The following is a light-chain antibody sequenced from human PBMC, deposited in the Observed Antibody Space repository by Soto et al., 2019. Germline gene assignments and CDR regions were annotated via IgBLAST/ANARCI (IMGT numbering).Light chain of an antibody. J-gene: IGKJ2*01. CDR3: QQYNSS. Sequence: DIQMTQSPSSLSASVGDRVTSTCRASQGISNYLAWYQEKPGKVPELLIYAPSTLQSGAPSRFSGSGSGTEFTLTISSLQPDDFATYYCQQYNSSFGQGTKVDIK. CDR2: APS. CDR1: QGISNY. V-gene: IGKV1-27*01.